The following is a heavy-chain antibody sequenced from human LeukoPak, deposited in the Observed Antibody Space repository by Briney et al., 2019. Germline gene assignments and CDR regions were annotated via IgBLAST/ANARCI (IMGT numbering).Heavy chain of an antibody. D-gene: IGHD6-6*01. CDR2: IYSSGST. Sequence: TPSETLSLTCTVSGGSISNYYWSWIRQPAGKGLEWIGRIYSSGSTNYNPSLKSRVTISVDTSKNQFSLKLSSVTAADTAVYYCARGGRIAARPLDYWGQGTLVTVSS. J-gene: IGHJ4*02. CDR1: GGSISNYY. CDR3: ARGGRIAARPLDY. V-gene: IGHV4-4*07.